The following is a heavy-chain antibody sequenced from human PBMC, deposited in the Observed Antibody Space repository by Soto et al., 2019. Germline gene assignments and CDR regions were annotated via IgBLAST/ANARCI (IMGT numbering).Heavy chain of an antibody. CDR1: GGSFSDYS. J-gene: IGHJ4*02. CDR2: INHSGST. D-gene: IGHD1-20*01. V-gene: IGHV4-34*01. Sequence: PSETLSLTCAVYGGSFSDYSWSWIRQPPGKGLEWIGEINHSGSTNYNPSLKSRVTISVDTSNNQFSLKVSGVSAADTAVYYCATSQKGYNWNYFDHWGQGALVTVSS. CDR3: ATSQKGYNWNYFDH.